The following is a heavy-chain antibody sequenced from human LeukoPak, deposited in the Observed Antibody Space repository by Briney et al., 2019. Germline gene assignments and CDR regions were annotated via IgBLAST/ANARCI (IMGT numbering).Heavy chain of an antibody. V-gene: IGHV3-43*01. CDR2: ISWDGGST. Sequence: GGSLRLSCAASGFTFDDYTMHWVRQAPGKDLEWVSLISWDGGSTYYADSVKGRFTISRDNSKNSLYLQMNSLRTEDTALYYCAKDTWSGYSYFDYWGQGTLVTVSS. D-gene: IGHD3-3*01. CDR3: AKDTWSGYSYFDY. CDR1: GFTFDDYT. J-gene: IGHJ4*02.